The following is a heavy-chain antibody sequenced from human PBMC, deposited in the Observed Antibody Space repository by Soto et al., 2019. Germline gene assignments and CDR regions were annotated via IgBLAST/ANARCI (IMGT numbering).Heavy chain of an antibody. CDR1: GFTFSSYA. Sequence: GGSLRLSCAASGFTFSSYAMSWVRQAPGKGLDWVSGISPSGDRTYYADSVKGRFTISRDNSKNLLILEMYSPRSDDTALYYCAKDPNGNYVGGFDMRGPGTMVTVSS. J-gene: IGHJ3*02. V-gene: IGHV3-23*01. D-gene: IGHD1-7*01. CDR3: AKDPNGNYVGGFDM. CDR2: ISPSGDRT.